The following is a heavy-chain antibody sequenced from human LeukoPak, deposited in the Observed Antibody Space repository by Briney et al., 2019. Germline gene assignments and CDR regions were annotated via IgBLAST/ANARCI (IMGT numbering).Heavy chain of an antibody. CDR3: ARSNWFLDH. Sequence: ASVKVSCKASGYTFIGYHMHWVRQAPGQGLEWMGWINPNSGGTNYAQKFQGRVTLTRDTSISTAYMELSRLTSDDTAVYYCARSNWFLDHWGQGTLVTVSS. CDR2: INPNSGGT. CDR1: GYTFIGYH. D-gene: IGHD3-3*01. J-gene: IGHJ4*02. V-gene: IGHV1-2*02.